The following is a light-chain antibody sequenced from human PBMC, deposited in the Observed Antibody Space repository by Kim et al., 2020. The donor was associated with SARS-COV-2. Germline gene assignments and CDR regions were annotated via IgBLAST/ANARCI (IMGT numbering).Light chain of an antibody. Sequence: EIVMTQSPATLSVSPGERAILSCRASQSVGNNYAGYQQKPGQPPPRLIYDASTSATGCPASCSGSGSGGEFTLTTSSIQSEDFAVYYCHQYNKWPPYTFGQGTKLEI. V-gene: IGKV3-15*01. CDR3: HQYNKWPPYT. J-gene: IGKJ2*01. CDR1: QSVGNN. CDR2: DAS.